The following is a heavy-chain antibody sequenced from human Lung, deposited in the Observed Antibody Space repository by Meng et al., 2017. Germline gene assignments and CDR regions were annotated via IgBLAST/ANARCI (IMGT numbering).Heavy chain of an antibody. J-gene: IGHJ4*02. V-gene: IGHV3-23*01. CDR1: GFRFSNYA. Sequence: EVQLLEPGGSLVQPGGSLRLSFAGSGFRFSNYAMSWVRQAPGKGPEWVSAISDNGGSTYYRDSVKGRFTMSRDNSKNTLYLQMNSLRAEDTAVYYCAIDRGYSSSTFVDHWGQGTLVTVSS. D-gene: IGHD6-6*01. CDR2: ISDNGGST. CDR3: AIDRGYSSSTFVDH.